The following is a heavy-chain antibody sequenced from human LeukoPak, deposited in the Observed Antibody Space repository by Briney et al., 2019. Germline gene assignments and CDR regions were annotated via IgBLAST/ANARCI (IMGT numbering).Heavy chain of an antibody. V-gene: IGHV4-34*01. D-gene: IGHD3-22*01. CDR3: ARQRITMIVVDSNWFDP. J-gene: IGHJ5*02. Sequence: PSETLSLTCAVYGGSFSGYYWSWIRQPPGKGLEWIGEINYSGSTNYNPSLKSRVTISVDTSKNQFSLKLSSVTAADTAVYYCARQRITMIVVDSNWFDPWGQGTLVTVSS. CDR1: GGSFSGYY. CDR2: INYSGST.